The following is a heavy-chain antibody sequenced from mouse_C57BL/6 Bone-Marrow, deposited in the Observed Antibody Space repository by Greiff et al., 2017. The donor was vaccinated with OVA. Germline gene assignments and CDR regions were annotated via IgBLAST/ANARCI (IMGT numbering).Heavy chain of an antibody. CDR2: IDPSDSYT. V-gene: IGHV1-59*01. D-gene: IGHD1-1*01. CDR3: APIYSDG. J-gene: IGHJ1*03. Sequence: VQLQQPGAELVRPGTSVKLSCKASGYTFTSYWMHWVKQRPGQGLEWIGVIDPSDSYTNYNQKFKGKATLTVDTSSSTAYMQLSSLTSGDSAVYYCAPIYSDGWGTGTTVTVSS. CDR1: GYTFTSYW.